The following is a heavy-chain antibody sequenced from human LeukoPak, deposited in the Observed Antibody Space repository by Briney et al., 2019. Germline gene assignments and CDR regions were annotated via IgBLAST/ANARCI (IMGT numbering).Heavy chain of an antibody. V-gene: IGHV3-48*04. Sequence: GGSLRLSCAASGFTFSSYSMNWVRQAPGKGLEWVSYISNRGNNIYYADSVKGRFTISRDNAKNSLYLQMNSLRAEDTAVYYCGRYGLGYYYMDVWGKGTTVTVSS. CDR3: GRYGLGYYYMDV. CDR2: ISNRGNNI. D-gene: IGHD6-19*01. J-gene: IGHJ6*03. CDR1: GFTFSSYS.